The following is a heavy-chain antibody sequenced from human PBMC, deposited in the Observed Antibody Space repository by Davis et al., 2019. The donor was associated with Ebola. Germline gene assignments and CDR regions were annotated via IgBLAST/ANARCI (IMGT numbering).Heavy chain of an antibody. CDR1: DGSISSSNW. J-gene: IGHJ2*01. Sequence: PGGSLRLSCAVSDGSISSSNWWSWVRQPPGKGLEWIGEIYHSGSTNYNPSLKSRVTISVDKSKNQFSLKLSSVTAADTAVYYCARDLLGATKVWYFDLWGRGTLVTVSS. V-gene: IGHV4-4*02. CDR2: IYHSGST. D-gene: IGHD1-26*01. CDR3: ARDLLGATKVWYFDL.